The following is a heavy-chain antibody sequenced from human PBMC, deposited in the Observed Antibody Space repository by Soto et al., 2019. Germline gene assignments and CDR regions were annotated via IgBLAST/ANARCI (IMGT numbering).Heavy chain of an antibody. CDR2: ISWNSGSI. J-gene: IGHJ6*02. D-gene: IGHD2-2*01. CDR3: AKDIGNCISTSCPNYYYYGMDV. V-gene: IGHV3-9*01. CDR1: GFTFDDYA. Sequence: EVQLVESGGGLVQPGRSLRLSCAASGFTFDDYAMHWVRQAPGKGLEWVSGISWNSGSIGYADSVKGRFTISRDNAKKSLYLQMNSLRAEDTALYYCAKDIGNCISTSCPNYYYYGMDVWGQGTTVTVSS.